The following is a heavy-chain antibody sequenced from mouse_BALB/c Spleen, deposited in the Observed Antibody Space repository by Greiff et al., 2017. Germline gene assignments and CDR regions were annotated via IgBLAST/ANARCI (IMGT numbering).Heavy chain of an antibody. Sequence: VKLMESGPGLVQPSQSLSITCTVSGFSLTSYGVHWVRQSPGKGLEWLGVIWSGGSTDYNAAFISRMSISKDNSKSQVFFKMNSLQANDTAIYYCARGLRRGYAMDYWGQGTSVTVSS. CDR2: IWSGGST. CDR3: ARGLRRGYAMDY. D-gene: IGHD2-4*01. CDR1: GFSLTSYG. V-gene: IGHV2-2*02. J-gene: IGHJ4*01.